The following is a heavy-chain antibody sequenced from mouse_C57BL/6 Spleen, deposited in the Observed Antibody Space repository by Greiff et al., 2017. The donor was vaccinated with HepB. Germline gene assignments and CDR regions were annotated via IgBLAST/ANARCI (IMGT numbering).Heavy chain of an antibody. V-gene: IGHV1-50*01. CDR1: GYTFTSYW. CDR3: AIRAITTVAWYFDV. D-gene: IGHD1-1*01. J-gene: IGHJ1*03. Sequence: VQLQQPGAELVKPGASVKLSCKASGYTFTSYWMQWVKQRPGQGLEWIGEIDPSDSYTNYNQKFKGKATLTVDTSSSTAYMQLSSLTSEDSAVYYCAIRAITTVAWYFDVWGTGTTVTVSS. CDR2: IDPSDSYT.